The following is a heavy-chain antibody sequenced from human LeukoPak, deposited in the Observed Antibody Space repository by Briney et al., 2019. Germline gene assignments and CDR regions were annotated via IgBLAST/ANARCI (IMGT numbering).Heavy chain of an antibody. V-gene: IGHV4-34*01. CDR2: IIHSGGT. D-gene: IGHD6-6*01. Sequence: PSETLSLTCAVSGESFNDYYWNWIRQPPGKGLEWIGEIIHSGGTNYNPSLKSRVTLSVDSSKKQFSLKMTPVTAADTAVYYCARGQVKIPRLDPRRSSYFYGLDVWGLGTTVTVSS. CDR1: GESFNDYY. J-gene: IGHJ6*02. CDR3: ARGQVKIPRLDPRRSSYFYGLDV.